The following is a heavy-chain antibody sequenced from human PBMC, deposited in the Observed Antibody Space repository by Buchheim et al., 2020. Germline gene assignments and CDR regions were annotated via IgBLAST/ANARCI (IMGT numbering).Heavy chain of an antibody. D-gene: IGHD1-26*01. Sequence: QVQLVESGGGVVQPGRSLRLSCAASGFTFSSYAMHWVRQAPGKGLEWVAVISYDGSNKYYADSVKGRFTISRDNSKNTLYLQMNSLRAEDTAVYYCARDGASGSVNYYYYGMDVWGQGTT. CDR1: GFTFSSYA. CDR3: ARDGASGSVNYYYYGMDV. V-gene: IGHV3-30-3*01. J-gene: IGHJ6*02. CDR2: ISYDGSNK.